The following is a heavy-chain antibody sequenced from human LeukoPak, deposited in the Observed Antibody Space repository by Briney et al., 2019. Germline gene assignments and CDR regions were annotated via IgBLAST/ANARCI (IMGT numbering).Heavy chain of an antibody. D-gene: IGHD3-10*01. J-gene: IGHJ1*01. V-gene: IGHV1-18*01. CDR3: ARSYYYGSGSYYSEYFQH. CDR2: ISAYNGNT. CDR1: GYTFTSYG. Sequence: GASVKVSCKASGYTFTSYGISWVRQAPGQGLEWMGWISAYNGNTNYAQKLQGRVTMTTDTSTSTAYMELRSLGSDDTAVYYCARSYYYGSGSYYSEYFQHWGQGTLVTVSS.